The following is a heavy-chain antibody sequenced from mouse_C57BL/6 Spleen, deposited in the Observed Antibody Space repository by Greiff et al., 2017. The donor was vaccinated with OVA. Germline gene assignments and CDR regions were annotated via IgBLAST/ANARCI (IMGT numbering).Heavy chain of an antibody. V-gene: IGHV8-12*01. CDR1: GFSLSTSGMG. CDR3: ARSLYYDYDGDYAMDY. J-gene: IGHJ4*01. CDR2: IYWDDDK. D-gene: IGHD2-4*01. Sequence: QVTLKESGPGILQSSQTLSLTCSFSGFSLSTSGMGVSWIRQPSGKGLEWLAHIYWDDDKRYNPSLKSRLTISKDTSRNQVFLKITSVDTADTATYYCARSLYYDYDGDYAMDYWGQGTSVTVSS.